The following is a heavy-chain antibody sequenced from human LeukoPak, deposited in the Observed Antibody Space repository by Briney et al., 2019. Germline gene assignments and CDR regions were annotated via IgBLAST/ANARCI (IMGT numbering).Heavy chain of an antibody. D-gene: IGHD2-8*01. J-gene: IGHJ5*02. V-gene: IGHV3-48*03. CDR3: AREGTKPYNWFDP. CDR1: GFTFSSYE. CDR2: ISSSGNTI. Sequence: GGSLRLSCAASGFTFSSYEMIWVRQAPGKGLEWVSYISSSGNTIYYAGSVMGRFTISRDKAKNSLYLQMNSLRADDTAVYYCAREGTKPYNWFDPWGQGTLVTVSS.